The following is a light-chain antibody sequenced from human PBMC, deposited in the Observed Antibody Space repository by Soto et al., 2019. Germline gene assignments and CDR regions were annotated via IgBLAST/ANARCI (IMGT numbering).Light chain of an antibody. Sequence: QPVLTQSPSASASLGASVKLTCTLSSGHSNYAIAWHQQQSEKGPRYLLTLNSDGSHRKGDGIPDRFSGSSSGAERYLTIPSLQSEDEADYYCQTWGSGIVVFGGGTKLTVL. CDR1: SGHSNYA. CDR2: LNSDGSH. CDR3: QTWGSGIVV. J-gene: IGLJ2*01. V-gene: IGLV4-69*01.